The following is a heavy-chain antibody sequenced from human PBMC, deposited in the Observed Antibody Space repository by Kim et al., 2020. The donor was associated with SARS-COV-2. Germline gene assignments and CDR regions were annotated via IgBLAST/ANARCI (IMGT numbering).Heavy chain of an antibody. D-gene: IGHD2-2*01. CDR3: TKGDCSSTNCPFDY. Sequence: ADSVKGRFTISRDNSKKTLDLQLNSLRVEDTAIYYCTKGDCSSTNCPFDYWGQGTLVTVSS. V-gene: IGHV3-23*01. J-gene: IGHJ4*02.